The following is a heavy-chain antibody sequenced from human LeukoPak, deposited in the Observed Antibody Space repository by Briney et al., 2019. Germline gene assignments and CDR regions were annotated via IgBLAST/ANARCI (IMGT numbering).Heavy chain of an antibody. CDR2: IWYDGSNK. CDR1: GFTFSSYG. V-gene: IGHV3-33*01. CDR3: ARVSELGLKYYYYGMDV. Sequence: GGSLRLSCAASGFTFSSYGMHWVRQAPGKGLEWVAVIWYDGSNKYYADSVKGRFTISRDNSKNTLYLQMNSLRAEDTAVYYCARVSELGLKYYYYGMDVWGQGTTVTVSS. D-gene: IGHD7-27*01. J-gene: IGHJ6*02.